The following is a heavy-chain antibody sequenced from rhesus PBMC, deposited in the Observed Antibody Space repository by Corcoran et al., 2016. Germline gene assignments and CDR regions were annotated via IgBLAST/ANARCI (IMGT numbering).Heavy chain of an antibody. CDR1: GGSISDDYY. D-gene: IGHD2-21*01. Sequence: QVQLQESGPGLVKPSETLSLTCAVSGGSISDDYYWSWIRQPPGKGLEWIGYIYGSGGDTNYNPSLKTRVTISIATSKNQFSLKLRSVPAADTAVYYCAREYCTGSGCYAYYGLDSWGQGVVVTVSS. CDR3: AREYCTGSGCYAYYGLDS. V-gene: IGHV4-106*01. J-gene: IGHJ6*01. CDR2: IYGSGGDT.